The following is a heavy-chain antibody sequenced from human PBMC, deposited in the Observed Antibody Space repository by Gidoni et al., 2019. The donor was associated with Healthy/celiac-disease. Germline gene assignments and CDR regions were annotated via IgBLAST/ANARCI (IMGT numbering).Heavy chain of an antibody. V-gene: IGHV1-46*01. CDR3: AIYEYSSSSAVTVDY. Sequence: QVQLVQSGAEVKKPGASVKVSCKASGYTFPSYYMHWVRQAPGQGLEWMVIINPSGGSTSYAQKFQGRVTMTRDTSTSTVYMELSSLRSEDTAVYYGAIYEYSSSSAVTVDYWGQGTLVTVSS. D-gene: IGHD6-6*01. J-gene: IGHJ4*02. CDR1: GYTFPSYY. CDR2: INPSGGST.